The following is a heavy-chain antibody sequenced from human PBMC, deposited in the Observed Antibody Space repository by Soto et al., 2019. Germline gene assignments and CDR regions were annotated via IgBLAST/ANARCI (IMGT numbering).Heavy chain of an antibody. CDR2: INHSGST. J-gene: IGHJ3*02. Sequence: SETLSLTCAVYGGSFSGYYWSWIRQPPGKGLEWIGEINHSGSTNYNPSLKSRVTISVDTSKNQFSLKLSSVTAADTAVYYCARGQEPTRYSYGYISFAFDIWGQGTMVTVSS. CDR1: GGSFSGYY. CDR3: ARGQEPTRYSYGYISFAFDI. V-gene: IGHV4-34*01. D-gene: IGHD5-18*01.